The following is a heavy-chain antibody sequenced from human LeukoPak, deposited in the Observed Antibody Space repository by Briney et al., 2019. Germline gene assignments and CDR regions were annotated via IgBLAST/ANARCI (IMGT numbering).Heavy chain of an antibody. D-gene: IGHD3-9*01. CDR1: GDSVSRVTPV. CDR2: IYYTGST. Sequence: SQTLSPSCTVSGDSVSRVTPVCSSIRQPPGKALEWIGYIYYTGSTTYNPSLKSRVTISVDTSKNQFSLRLSSVTAADTAVYYCARILTGYRYGLDYWGQGTLVTVSS. CDR3: ARILTGYRYGLDY. J-gene: IGHJ4*02. V-gene: IGHV4-61*01.